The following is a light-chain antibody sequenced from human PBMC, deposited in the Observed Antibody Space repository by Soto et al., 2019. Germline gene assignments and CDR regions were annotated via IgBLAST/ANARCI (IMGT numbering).Light chain of an antibody. CDR1: QSISDA. V-gene: IGKV3-15*01. Sequence: IVMTQSPATLSVSPGERVTLSCRASQSISDALAWYQQRPGQAPRLLIYAASARATGIPARFSGSGSGTEFTLAISTLQSEDFAVYYCQQYVDWPPTFTFGQGTKVEIK. CDR3: QQYVDWPPTFT. CDR2: AAS. J-gene: IGKJ2*01.